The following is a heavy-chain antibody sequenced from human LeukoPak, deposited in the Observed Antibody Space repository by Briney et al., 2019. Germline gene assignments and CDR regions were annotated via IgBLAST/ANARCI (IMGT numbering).Heavy chain of an antibody. V-gene: IGHV3-74*01. J-gene: IGHJ4*02. D-gene: IGHD1-26*01. Sequence: GGSLRLSCAASGFTFSSYWMPWVRQAPGKGLVWVSRIASDGSTVYADSVKGRFTISRDNAKDTVYLQMNSLRVEDTAVYYCIGSGGWPGYWGQGTLVTVSS. CDR1: GFTFSSYW. CDR2: IASDGST. CDR3: IGSGGWPGY.